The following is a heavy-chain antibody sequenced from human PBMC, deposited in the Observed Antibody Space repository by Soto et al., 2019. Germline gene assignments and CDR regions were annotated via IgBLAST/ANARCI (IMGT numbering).Heavy chain of an antibody. CDR2: IYWDNDK. CDR1: GFSLRTSEVG. J-gene: IGHJ3*02. V-gene: IGHV2-5*02. CDR3: ARKPTGMGPAFDI. D-gene: IGHD3-16*01. Sequence: QITLKESGPTLVKGTQTLTRTCTFSGFSLRTSEVGVGWIRQPPGKALEWLALIYWDNDKRYSPSLKSRLTITKDSSKNPVVLTMTNMDPEDTATYYCARKPTGMGPAFDIWGQGSMVTVSS.